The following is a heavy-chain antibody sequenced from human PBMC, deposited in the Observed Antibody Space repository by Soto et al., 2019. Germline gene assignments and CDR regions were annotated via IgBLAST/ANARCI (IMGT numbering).Heavy chain of an antibody. V-gene: IGHV4-59*08. D-gene: IGHD6-19*01. Sequence: SVTCTVAEGSSSSYYWSWIRKTPGKGLEWIGYIYYSGSTNYNPSLKSRVTISVDTSKNQFSLKLTSVTAADTAVYYCARAYEVSSSGWYRGGYYFDYWGQGTLVTVSS. CDR1: EGSSSSYY. CDR2: IYYSGST. CDR3: ARAYEVSSSGWYRGGYYFDY. J-gene: IGHJ4*02.